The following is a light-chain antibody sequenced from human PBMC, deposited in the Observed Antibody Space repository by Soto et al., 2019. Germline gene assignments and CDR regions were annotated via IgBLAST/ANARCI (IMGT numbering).Light chain of an antibody. CDR3: HQYNNWPET. CDR2: DAS. V-gene: IGKV3-15*01. CDR1: QSVSSRC. Sequence: EIELTQSPGTLSLSPGERATLSCRASQSVSSRCLAWYQQKPGQAPRLLIYDASNRATGIPARFSGSGSGTEFTLTISSLQSEDFAVYYCHQYNNWPETFGQGTKGDIK. J-gene: IGKJ1*01.